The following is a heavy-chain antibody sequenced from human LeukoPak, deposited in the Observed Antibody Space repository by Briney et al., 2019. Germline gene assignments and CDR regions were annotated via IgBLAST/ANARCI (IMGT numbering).Heavy chain of an antibody. CDR2: IYYSGST. V-gene: IGHV4-59*01. CDR1: GGSISSYY. CDR3: ARGPDCSTTSCHYYYYMDV. J-gene: IGHJ6*03. Sequence: SETLSLTCTVSGGSISSYYWSWIRQPAGKGLEWIGYIYYSGSTNYNPSLKSRVTISVDRSKNQFSLKLSSVTAADTAVYYCARGPDCSTTSCHYYYYMDVWGKGTTVTISS. D-gene: IGHD2-2*01.